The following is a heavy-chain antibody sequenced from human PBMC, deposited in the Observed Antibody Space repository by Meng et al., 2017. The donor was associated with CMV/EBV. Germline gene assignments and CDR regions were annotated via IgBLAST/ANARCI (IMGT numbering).Heavy chain of an antibody. CDR3: TTDGPTSDY. CDR2: IKSKTDGRTT. CDR1: GFPFSNAW. J-gene: IGHJ4*02. Sequence: CAASGFPFSNAWMRWVRQAPGKGLEWVGRIKSKTDGRTTDYAAPVKGRFTISRDDSKNTLYLQMSSLKTEDTAVYYCTTDGPTSDYWGQGTLVTVSS. D-gene: IGHD1-1*01. V-gene: IGHV3-15*07.